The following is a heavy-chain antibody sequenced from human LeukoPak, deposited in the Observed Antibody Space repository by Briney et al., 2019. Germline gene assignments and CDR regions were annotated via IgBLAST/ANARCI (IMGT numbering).Heavy chain of an antibody. Sequence: GGSLRLSCATSGFTFSNAWMSWARKAPGKGLEWVGRIKNKADGGTTDYTVPVKGRFTISRDDAKNTLYLQMDSLISEDTAIYYCVWHYFDYWGQGALVTVSS. J-gene: IGHJ4*02. V-gene: IGHV3-15*01. CDR2: IKNKADGGTT. CDR3: VWHYFDY. CDR1: GFTFSNAW. D-gene: IGHD3-16*01.